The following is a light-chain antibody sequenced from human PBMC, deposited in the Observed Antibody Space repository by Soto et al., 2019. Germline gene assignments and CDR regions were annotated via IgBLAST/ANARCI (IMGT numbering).Light chain of an antibody. CDR3: QELNSYPRT. J-gene: IGKJ5*01. V-gene: IGKV1-8*01. CDR2: AAS. Sequence: AVRMTQSQSSLSASTGDRFTITCLASQGISSYLAWYQQKPGKAPKLLIYAASTLQSGVPSRFSGSGSGTDFTLTISSLQPEDFATYYCQELNSYPRTFGQGTRLE. CDR1: QGISSY.